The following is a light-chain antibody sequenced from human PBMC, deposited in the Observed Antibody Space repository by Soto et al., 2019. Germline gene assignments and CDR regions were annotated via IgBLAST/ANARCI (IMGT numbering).Light chain of an antibody. CDR3: RQYGLLLWT. V-gene: IGKV3-20*01. J-gene: IGKJ1*01. CDR1: QSVPNSY. CDR2: GGS. Sequence: QFLGTVPPSIGERATXSCRASQSVPNSYLAWFQRRAGQFPRLAICGGSSRAAGIPDRFSGSGSGTDFTLTISRLEPEAFAVYYCRQYGLLLWTFCQVTEADIK.